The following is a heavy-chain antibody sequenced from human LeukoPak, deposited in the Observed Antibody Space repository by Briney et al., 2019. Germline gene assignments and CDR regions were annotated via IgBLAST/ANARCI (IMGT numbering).Heavy chain of an antibody. CDR2: ISYDGSNK. CDR3: ARDPRGGLYMDV. CDR1: GFTFSSYA. Sequence: GGSLRLSCAGSGFTFSSYAMHWVRQAPGKGLEWVAVISYDGSNKYYADSVKGRFTISKDNSKNTLYLQMNSLRAEDTAVYYCARDPRGGLYMDVWGKGTTVTVSS. J-gene: IGHJ6*03. D-gene: IGHD3-10*01. V-gene: IGHV3-30-3*01.